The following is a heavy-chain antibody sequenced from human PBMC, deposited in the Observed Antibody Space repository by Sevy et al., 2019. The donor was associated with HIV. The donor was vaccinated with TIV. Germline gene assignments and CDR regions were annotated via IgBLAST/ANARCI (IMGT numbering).Heavy chain of an antibody. CDR3: AGGRFESTGSFDAFDI. CDR2: IYGSAGVT. J-gene: IGHJ3*02. D-gene: IGHD3-22*01. CDR1: GITFSGYA. Sequence: GGSLRLSCAASGITFSGYAMNWVRQAPGKGLDWVSTIYGSAGVTYYADSVKGRFTISMVKSKNTLFLQMYNLRSEETAVYYCAGGRFESTGSFDAFDIWGRGTLVTVSS. V-gene: IGHV3-23*01.